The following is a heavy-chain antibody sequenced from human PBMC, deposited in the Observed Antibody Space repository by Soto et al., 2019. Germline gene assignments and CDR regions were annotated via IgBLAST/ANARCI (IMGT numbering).Heavy chain of an antibody. CDR1: GFTFSYYW. CDR3: ASGNYGGFDY. J-gene: IGHJ4*02. D-gene: IGHD4-17*01. V-gene: IGHV3-74*03. Sequence: EVQLVESGGGLVEPGGSLRLSCAASGFTFSYYWMHWVRQTPEKGLVWVARIYSDGSATTYADSVKGRFTTSRDNSKNTLYLQMNSLRADDTAVYYCASGNYGGFDYWGQGTLVTVSS. CDR2: IYSDGSAT.